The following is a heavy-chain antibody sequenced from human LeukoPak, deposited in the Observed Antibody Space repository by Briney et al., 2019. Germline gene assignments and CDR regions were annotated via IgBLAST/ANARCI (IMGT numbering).Heavy chain of an antibody. CDR3: ARGLSGSRGVMTY. V-gene: IGHV1-2*02. D-gene: IGHD1-26*01. CDR2: INPNSGGT. J-gene: IGHJ4*02. Sequence: ASVKVSCKASGYTFTGYYMHWVRQAPGQGLEWMGWINPNSGGTNYAQKFQGRVTMTRDTSISTAYMELSRLRSDDTAVYYCARGLSGSRGVMTYWGQGTLVTVSS. CDR1: GYTFTGYY.